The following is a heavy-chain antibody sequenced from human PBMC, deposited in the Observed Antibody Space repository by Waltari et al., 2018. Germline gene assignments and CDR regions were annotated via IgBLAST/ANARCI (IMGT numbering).Heavy chain of an antibody. D-gene: IGHD2-2*01. CDR1: GYSISSGYY. V-gene: IGHV4-38-2*01. CDR3: ARVPAAMAGIDY. J-gene: IGHJ4*01. CDR2: IYHSGGT. Sequence: QVQLQESGPGLVKPSETLSLTCAVSGYSISSGYYWGWIRQPPGKGLEWIGSIYHSGGTYYNPSLKSRVTISVDTSKNQFSLKLSSVTAADTAVYYCARVPAAMAGIDYWGQEPWSPSPQ.